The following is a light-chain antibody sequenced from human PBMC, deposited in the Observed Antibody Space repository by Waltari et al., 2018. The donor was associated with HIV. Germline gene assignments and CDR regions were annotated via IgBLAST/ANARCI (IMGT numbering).Light chain of an antibody. CDR2: WAS. V-gene: IGKV4-1*01. J-gene: IGKJ4*01. CDR1: PSVFCASYQTNY. Sequence: DIVMTQSTDSLAVSLGERATIKCKSSPSVFCASYQTNYLAWCQLKPGQPPKMRSRWASTRECGVPDRFSGSGSGTDVTLTIRSLQSEDVAIYFCQQYYSNPLTFGGGTKVEIK. CDR3: QQYYSNPLT.